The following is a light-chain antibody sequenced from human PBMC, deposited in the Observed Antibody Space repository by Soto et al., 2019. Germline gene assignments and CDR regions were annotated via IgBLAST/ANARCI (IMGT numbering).Light chain of an antibody. Sequence: DIVMTQSPDSQAVSLGERATINCKSSQSVLYSSNNKNYLAWYQQKPGQPPKLLIYWASTRESGVPDRFSGSGYGTDVTLTISSLQAEDVAVYYCEQCYRNAAWAVGQGTKVEI. J-gene: IGKJ1*01. CDR1: QSVLYSSNNKNY. CDR2: WAS. CDR3: EQCYRNAAWA. V-gene: IGKV4-1*01.